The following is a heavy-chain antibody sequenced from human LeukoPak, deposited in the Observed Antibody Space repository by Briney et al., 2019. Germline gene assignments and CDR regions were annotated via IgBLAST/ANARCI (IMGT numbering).Heavy chain of an antibody. CDR2: IYYSGST. J-gene: IGHJ4*02. D-gene: IGHD6-13*01. CDR1: GGSISSYY. CDR3: ARDRYSSTYYYFDY. Sequence: PSETLSLTCTVSGGSISSYYWSWIRQPPGKGLEWIGYIYYSGSTNYNPSLKSRVTISVDTSKNQFSLKLTSVTAADTAVYYCARDRYSSTYYYFDYWGQGTLVTVSS. V-gene: IGHV4-59*01.